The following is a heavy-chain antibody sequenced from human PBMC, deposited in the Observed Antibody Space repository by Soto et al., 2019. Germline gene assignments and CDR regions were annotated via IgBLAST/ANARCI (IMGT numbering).Heavy chain of an antibody. Sequence: SETLSLTCTVSGGSIRSNYWNWIRQPPGMGLEWIGYIYYSGSTNYNPSLKSRVTISVDTSKNQFSLKLTSVTAADTAVYYCARGYFNILTGYYTDYWGPGTLVTVSS. V-gene: IGHV4-59*01. CDR3: ARGYFNILTGYYTDY. CDR1: GGSIRSNY. CDR2: IYYSGST. D-gene: IGHD3-9*01. J-gene: IGHJ4*02.